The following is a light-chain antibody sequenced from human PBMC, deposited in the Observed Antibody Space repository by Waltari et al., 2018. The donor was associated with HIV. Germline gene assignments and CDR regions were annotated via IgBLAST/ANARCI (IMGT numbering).Light chain of an antibody. V-gene: IGLV2-14*01. CDR2: EVS. J-gene: IGLJ1*01. CDR3: SSYTSSSTSHV. CDR1: GRHVGGRNY. Sequence: QSALPQPAPVSGSPGRCIPISCTEPGRHVGGRNYVSCYQQHPGKAPKLMIYEVSNRPSGVSNRFSGSKSGNTASLTISGLQAEDEADYYCSSYTSSSTSHVFGTGTKVTVL.